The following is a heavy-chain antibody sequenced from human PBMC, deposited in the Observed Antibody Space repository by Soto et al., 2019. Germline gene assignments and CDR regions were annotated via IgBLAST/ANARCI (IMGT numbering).Heavy chain of an antibody. CDR3: ARVASDYINSVDH. J-gene: IGHJ4*02. V-gene: IGHV3-23*01. CDR1: GFTFSAYA. D-gene: IGHD4-4*01. CDR2: IGGSGGNR. Sequence: GGSLRLSCAASGFTFSAYAMTRVRRAPGKGLEWVSAIGGSGGNRYYAASVKGRFTISRDNSKDAVDLQMNRLRVEDTAVYYCARVASDYINSVDHWGQGILVTVSS.